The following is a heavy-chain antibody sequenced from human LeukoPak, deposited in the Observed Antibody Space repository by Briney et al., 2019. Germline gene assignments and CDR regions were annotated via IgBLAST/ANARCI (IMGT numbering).Heavy chain of an antibody. CDR3: ARKSNSGWYGAFDY. CDR2: IDPGGGST. Sequence: ASVKVXXXASGYAFANYLVHWVRQAPGQGLEWMGRIDPGGGSTDYAQKFRDRVTLTRDKSTNMAYMEVTSLTSEDTAVYYCARKSNSGWYGAFDYWGRGTLVTVS. V-gene: IGHV1-46*01. D-gene: IGHD6-19*01. CDR1: GYAFANYL. J-gene: IGHJ4*02.